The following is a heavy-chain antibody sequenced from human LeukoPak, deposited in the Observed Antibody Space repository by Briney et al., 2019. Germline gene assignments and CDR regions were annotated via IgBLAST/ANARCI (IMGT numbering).Heavy chain of an antibody. D-gene: IGHD6-19*01. CDR1: GGTLSSYV. CDR2: IIPLFGTP. CDR3: ASLPETYSSGLYTVDY. Sequence: ASVKVSCKASGGTLSSYVINWVRQAPGQGLEWMGGIIPLFGTPNYAQRFQGRFTITADESTNTVYMELSSLRFDDTAVYYCASLPETYSSGLYTVDYWGQGTLLTVSS. V-gene: IGHV1-69*01. J-gene: IGHJ4*02.